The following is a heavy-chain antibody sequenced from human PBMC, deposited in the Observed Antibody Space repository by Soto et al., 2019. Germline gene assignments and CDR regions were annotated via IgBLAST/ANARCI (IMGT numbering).Heavy chain of an antibody. CDR2: IIPILGIA. Sequence: QVQLVQSGAEVKKPGSTVKVSCKASADTFSSYTISWVRQAPGQGLEWMGRIIPILGIANYAQKFQGRVTITADKSTSTAYMELSSLRSEDMAVYYCASASGIAAAGGMDVWGQGTTVTVSS. V-gene: IGHV1-69*02. J-gene: IGHJ6*02. D-gene: IGHD6-13*01. CDR3: ASASGIAAAGGMDV. CDR1: ADTFSSYT.